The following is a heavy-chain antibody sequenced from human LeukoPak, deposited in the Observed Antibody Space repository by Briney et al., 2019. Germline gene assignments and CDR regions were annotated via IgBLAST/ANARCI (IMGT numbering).Heavy chain of an antibody. V-gene: IGHV3-30*02. D-gene: IGHD6-13*01. CDR2: IRYDGSNK. CDR3: TRDRGIAAAGTLDY. J-gene: IGHJ4*02. CDR1: GFTFSSYG. Sequence: GSLRLSCAASGFTFSSYGMHWVRQAPGKGLEWVAFIRYDGSNKYYADSVKGRFTISRDNSKNTLYLQMNSLRAEDTAVYYCTRDRGIAAAGTLDYWGQGTLVTVSS.